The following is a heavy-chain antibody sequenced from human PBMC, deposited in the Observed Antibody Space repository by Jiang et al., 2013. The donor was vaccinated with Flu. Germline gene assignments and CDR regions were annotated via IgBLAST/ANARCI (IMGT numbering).Heavy chain of an antibody. CDR2: IWHDGSKQ. CDR1: GFIFSSYG. Sequence: RLSCTASGFIFSSYGMHWVRQAPGKGLEWVAAIWHDGSKQYYTDSVRGRFTISRDNSKNTLYLEMNSLRAEDTALYYCARGNLFHSAWEFDYWGQGALVTVSS. J-gene: IGHJ4*02. V-gene: IGHV3-33*01. CDR3: ARGNLFHSAWEFDY. D-gene: IGHD6-19*01.